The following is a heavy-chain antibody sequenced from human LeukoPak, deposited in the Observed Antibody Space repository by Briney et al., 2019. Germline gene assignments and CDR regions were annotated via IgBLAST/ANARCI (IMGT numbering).Heavy chain of an antibody. V-gene: IGHV3-23*01. CDR3: AKDLHDYGDYGINWFDP. CDR1: GFTFSDYA. D-gene: IGHD4-17*01. CDR2: ISGSDTST. Sequence: GRSLRLSCAASGFTFSDYALSWVRQAPGKGLEWVSAISGSDTSTNYADSVKGRFTISRDNSKNTLYLQMNSLRAEDTAVYYCAKDLHDYGDYGINWFDPWGQGTLVTVSS. J-gene: IGHJ5*02.